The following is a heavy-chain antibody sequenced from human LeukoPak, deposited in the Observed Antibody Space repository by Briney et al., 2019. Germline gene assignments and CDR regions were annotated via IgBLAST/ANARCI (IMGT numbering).Heavy chain of an antibody. CDR3: AKVVVVVVAAGDYFDY. J-gene: IGHJ4*02. CDR2: ISGSGGGT. Sequence: QPGGSLRLSCAASGFTFSSYAMSWVRQAPGKGLEWVSAISGSGGGTYYADSVKGRFTTSRDNSKNTLYLQMNSLRAEDTAVYYCAKVVVVVVAAGDYFDYWGQGTLVTVSS. CDR1: GFTFSSYA. V-gene: IGHV3-23*01. D-gene: IGHD2-15*01.